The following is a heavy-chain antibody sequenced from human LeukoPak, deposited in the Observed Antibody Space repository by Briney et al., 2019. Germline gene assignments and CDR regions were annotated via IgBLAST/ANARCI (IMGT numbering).Heavy chain of an antibody. Sequence: GRSLRLSCAASGFTFSSYAMHWVRQAPGKGLEWVAVISYDGSNKYYADSVKGRFTISRDNSKNTLYLQMNSLRAEDTAVYYCARDLFEDYCDSSGYYAPFGYWGQGTLVTVSS. CDR3: ARDLFEDYCDSSGYYAPFGY. CDR1: GFTFSSYA. V-gene: IGHV3-30-3*01. CDR2: ISYDGSNK. J-gene: IGHJ4*02. D-gene: IGHD3-22*01.